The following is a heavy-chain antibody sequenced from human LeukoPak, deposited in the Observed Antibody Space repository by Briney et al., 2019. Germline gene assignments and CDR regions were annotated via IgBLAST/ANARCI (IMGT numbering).Heavy chain of an antibody. J-gene: IGHJ6*03. CDR2: ISYDGSNK. Sequence: GGSLRLSCAASGFTFSSYAMHWVRQAPGKGPEWVAVISYDGSNKYYADSVKGRFTISRDNSKNTLYLQMNSLRAEDTAVYYCAKDRVMVVMTLYYYYYMDVWGKGTTVTVSS. V-gene: IGHV3-30-3*01. D-gene: IGHD3-22*01. CDR3: AKDRVMVVMTLYYYYYMDV. CDR1: GFTFSSYA.